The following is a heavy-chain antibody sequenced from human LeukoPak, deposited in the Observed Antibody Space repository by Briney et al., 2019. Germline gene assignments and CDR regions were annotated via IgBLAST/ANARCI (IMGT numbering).Heavy chain of an antibody. J-gene: IGHJ4*02. CDR3: TTGYSSGWYYFDY. CDR2: IKSKTDGGTT. V-gene: IGHV3-15*01. Sequence: GGSLRLSCAASGFTFSNAWMSLVRQAPGKGLEWVGRIKSKTDGGTTDYAAPVKGRFTISRDDSKNTLYLQMNSLKTEDTAVYYCTTGYSSGWYYFDYWGQGTLVTVSS. CDR1: GFTFSNAW. D-gene: IGHD6-19*01.